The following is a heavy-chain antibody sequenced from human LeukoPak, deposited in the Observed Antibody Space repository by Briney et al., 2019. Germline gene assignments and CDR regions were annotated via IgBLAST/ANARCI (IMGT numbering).Heavy chain of an antibody. Sequence: HPGGSLRLSRAASGFTFSSCGMHWVRQAPGKGLEWVAFIRYDGSNKYYADSVKGRFTISRDNSKNTLYLQMNSLRAEDTAVYYCAKDLERYCSGGSCYSLDYWGQGTLVTVSS. CDR1: GFTFSSCG. V-gene: IGHV3-30*02. CDR3: AKDLERYCSGGSCYSLDY. D-gene: IGHD2-15*01. CDR2: IRYDGSNK. J-gene: IGHJ4*02.